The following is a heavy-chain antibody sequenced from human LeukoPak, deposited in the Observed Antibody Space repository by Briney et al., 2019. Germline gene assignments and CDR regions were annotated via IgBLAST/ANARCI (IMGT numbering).Heavy chain of an antibody. CDR2: ISAYNGNT. CDR3: ARVRETYYYDSSGYYPLDY. J-gene: IGHJ4*02. CDR1: GYTFTSYG. Sequence: ASVKVSCKASGYTFTSYGISWVRQAPGQGLEWMGWISAYNGNTNYAQKLQGRVTMTTDTSTSTAYMELRSLRSDDTAVYYCARVRETYYYDSSGYYPLDYWGQGTLVTVSS. V-gene: IGHV1-18*01. D-gene: IGHD3-22*01.